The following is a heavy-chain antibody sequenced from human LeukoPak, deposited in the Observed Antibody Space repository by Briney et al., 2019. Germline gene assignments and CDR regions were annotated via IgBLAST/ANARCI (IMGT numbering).Heavy chain of an antibody. CDR1: GYTLTELS. J-gene: IGHJ6*02. V-gene: IGHV1-24*01. CDR3: ARCDFHRGYYYHGMDV. Sequence: VASVKVSCKVSGYTLTELSMHWVRQAPGKGLEWMGGFDPEDGETIYAQKLQGRVTMTTDTSTSTAYMELRSLRSDDTAVYYCARCDFHRGYYYHGMDVWGQGTTVTVSS. CDR2: FDPEDGET. D-gene: IGHD3-3*01.